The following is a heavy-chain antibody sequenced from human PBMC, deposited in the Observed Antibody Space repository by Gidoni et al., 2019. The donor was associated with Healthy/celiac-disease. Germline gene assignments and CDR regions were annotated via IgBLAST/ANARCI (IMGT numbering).Heavy chain of an antibody. CDR2: IYYSGST. D-gene: IGHD2-15*01. J-gene: IGHJ4*02. Sequence: QLQLQAAGSGLVTPSDPLSLTCTVSGGSRSSSRSYWGRIRQPPGKGLEWIVSIYYSGSTYYNPSLKSRVTISVDTSKNQFSLKLSSVTAADTAVYYCATIAVVVPAAERYCSGGSCSCWGQGTLVTVSS. V-gene: IGHV4-39*01. CDR1: GGSRSSSRSY. CDR3: ATIAVVVPAAERYCSGGSCSC.